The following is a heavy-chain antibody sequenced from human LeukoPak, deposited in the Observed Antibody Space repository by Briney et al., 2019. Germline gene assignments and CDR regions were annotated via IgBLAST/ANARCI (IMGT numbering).Heavy chain of an antibody. Sequence: GGSLRLSCAASGFTFSSYAMSWVRQAPGKGLEWVASISESGGRTYYADSVKGRFTISRDNSKNTLYLQMNSLRAEDTAVYYCARGYSGYFYYWGQGTLVTVSS. J-gene: IGHJ4*02. CDR3: ARGYSGYFYY. CDR1: GFTFSSYA. CDR2: ISESGGRT. V-gene: IGHV3-23*01. D-gene: IGHD5-12*01.